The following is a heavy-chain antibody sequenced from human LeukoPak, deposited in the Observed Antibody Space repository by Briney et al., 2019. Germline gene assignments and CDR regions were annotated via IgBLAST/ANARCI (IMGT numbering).Heavy chain of an antibody. D-gene: IGHD3-22*01. V-gene: IGHV1-24*01. CDR1: GYSVTEAS. Sequence: ASVKVSCKVSGYSVTEASMHWLRQAPGRGLEWMGGFDPEDSGTVYAQKFQGRLIMTEDTSTDTAYMELSSLRSEDTAVYYCARAHRGKDYYDSSGYDDYWGQGTLVTVSS. J-gene: IGHJ4*02. CDR2: FDPEDSGT. CDR3: ARAHRGKDYYDSSGYDDY.